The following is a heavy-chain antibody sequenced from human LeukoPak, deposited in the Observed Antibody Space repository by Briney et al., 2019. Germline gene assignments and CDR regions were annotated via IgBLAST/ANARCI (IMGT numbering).Heavy chain of an antibody. J-gene: IGHJ5*02. CDR1: GASVSGSNYY. V-gene: IGHV4-39*01. Sequence: SETLSLTCAVSGASVSGSNYYWGWIRQPPGKGLEWIGNIYSSGSTYYNASLQSRVTISIDTSKNQFSLRLNSVTAADTAVYYCARRPRAGWFDPWGQGTLVTVSS. CDR3: ARRPRAGWFDP. CDR2: IYSSGST.